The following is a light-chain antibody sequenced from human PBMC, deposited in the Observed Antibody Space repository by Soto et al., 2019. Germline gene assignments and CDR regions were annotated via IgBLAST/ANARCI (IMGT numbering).Light chain of an antibody. J-gene: IGKJ1*01. CDR2: DAS. Sequence: DIQITQSPSTVSASVGGRVTITCRASDIISSWLAWYQQKPGKAPRLLIFDASNLERGVPSRFSGSGSGTEFTLTINNLQPDDFATYYCQQFRAFGQGTKVDIK. CDR3: QQFRA. CDR1: DIISSW. V-gene: IGKV1-5*01.